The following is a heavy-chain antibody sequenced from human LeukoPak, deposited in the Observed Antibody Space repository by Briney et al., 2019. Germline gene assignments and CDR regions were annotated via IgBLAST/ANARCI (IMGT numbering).Heavy chain of an antibody. V-gene: IGHV3-23*01. CDR3: ARVPSLRYFDWLPSYYYYYYMDV. CDR1: GFTFSSYA. CDR2: ISGSAGST. J-gene: IGHJ6*03. Sequence: SGGSLRLSCAASGFTFSSYAMSWVRQAPGKGLEWVSVISGSAGSTYYADSVKGRFTISRDNSKNTLYLQMNSLRAEDTAVYYCARVPSLRYFDWLPSYYYYYYMDVWGKGTTVTVSS. D-gene: IGHD3-9*01.